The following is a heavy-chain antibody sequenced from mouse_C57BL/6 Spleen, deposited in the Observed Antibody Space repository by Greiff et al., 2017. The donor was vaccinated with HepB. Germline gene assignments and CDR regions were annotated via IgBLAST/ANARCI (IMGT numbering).Heavy chain of an antibody. CDR2: IHPNSGST. D-gene: IGHD2-4*01. J-gene: IGHJ2*01. CDR1: GYTFTSYW. CDR3: ARSDYDYDLDY. V-gene: IGHV1-64*01. Sequence: QVQLQQPGAELVKPGASVKLSCKASGYTFTSYWMHWVKQRPGQGLEWIGMIHPNSGSTNYNEKFKSKATLTVDKSSSTAYMQLSSPTSEDSAVYYCARSDYDYDLDYWGQGTTLTVSS.